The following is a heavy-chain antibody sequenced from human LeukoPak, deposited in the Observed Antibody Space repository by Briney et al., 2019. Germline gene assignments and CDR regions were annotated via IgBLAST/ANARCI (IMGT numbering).Heavy chain of an antibody. D-gene: IGHD6-6*01. J-gene: IGHJ4*02. Sequence: GGSLRLSCVASGFTFSSYGMHWVRQAPGKGLEWVAFISYDGSNENIADSVKGRFIISRDNSKNTLYLQMNSLRAEDTAVYYCARAKGSSLYFDYWGQGTLVTVSS. CDR3: ARAKGSSLYFDY. CDR2: ISYDGSNE. CDR1: GFTFSSYG. V-gene: IGHV3-30*03.